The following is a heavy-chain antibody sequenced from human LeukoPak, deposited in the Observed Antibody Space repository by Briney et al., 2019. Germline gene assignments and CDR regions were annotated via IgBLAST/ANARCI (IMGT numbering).Heavy chain of an antibody. D-gene: IGHD6-13*01. CDR2: ISYDGSNK. CDR1: GFTFSSYG. CDR3: AKDRGGSSSWFDAFDI. J-gene: IGHJ3*02. V-gene: IGHV3-30*18. Sequence: GGSLRLSCAASGFTFSSYGMHWVRQAPGKGLEWVAVISYDGSNKYYADSVKGRFTISRDNSKNMLYLQMNSLRAEDTAVYYCAKDRGGSSSWFDAFDIWGQGTVVTVSS.